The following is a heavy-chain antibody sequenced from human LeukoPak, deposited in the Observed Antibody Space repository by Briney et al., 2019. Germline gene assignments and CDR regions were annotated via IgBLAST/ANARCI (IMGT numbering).Heavy chain of an antibody. D-gene: IGHD1-26*01. V-gene: IGHV3-48*04. CDR2: ITSSSDST. Sequence: GSLRLSCAASGFSFSKFSMNWVRQAPGKGLEWISYITSSSDSTYYADSVKGRFTISRDNAKNSLYLQMDSLRAEDTAVYYCARVIGSYGDPAYWGQGTLVTVSS. CDR1: GFSFSKFS. CDR3: ARVIGSYGDPAY. J-gene: IGHJ4*02.